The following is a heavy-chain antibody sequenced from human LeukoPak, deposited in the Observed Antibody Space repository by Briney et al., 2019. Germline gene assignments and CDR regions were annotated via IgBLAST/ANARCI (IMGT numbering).Heavy chain of an antibody. CDR1: GFTVSSNY. V-gene: IGHV3-53*01. CDR2: IYSGGST. D-gene: IGHD5-12*01. Sequence: GGSLRLSCAASGFTVSSNYMSWVRQAPGKGLEWVSVIYSGGSTYYADSVKGRFTISRDNSKNTLYLQMNSLRAEDTAVYYCAKDSRGYSGYDLVVWGQGTLVTVSS. CDR3: AKDSRGYSGYDLVV. J-gene: IGHJ4*02.